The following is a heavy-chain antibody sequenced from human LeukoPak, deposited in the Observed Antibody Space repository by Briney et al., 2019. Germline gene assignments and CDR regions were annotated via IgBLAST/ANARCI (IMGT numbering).Heavy chain of an antibody. CDR1: GFTFSSYW. Sequence: PGGSLRLSCAASGFTFSSYWMSWVRQAPGKGLEWVANIKQDGSEKYYVDSVKGRFTISRDNAKNSLYLQMNSLRAEDTAVYYCARDQAITMVRASNWFDPWGQGTLVTVSS. J-gene: IGHJ5*02. D-gene: IGHD3-10*01. CDR2: IKQDGSEK. CDR3: ARDQAITMVRASNWFDP. V-gene: IGHV3-7*01.